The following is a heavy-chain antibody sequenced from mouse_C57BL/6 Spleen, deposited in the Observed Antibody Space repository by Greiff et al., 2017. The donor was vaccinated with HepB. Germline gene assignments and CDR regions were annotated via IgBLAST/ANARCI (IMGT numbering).Heavy chain of an antibody. CDR1: GYTFTDYE. J-gene: IGHJ3*01. CDR3: TRGRLLLRLWFAY. D-gene: IGHD1-1*01. CDR2: IDPETGGT. Sequence: QVQLKESGAELVRPGASVTLSCKASGYTFTDYEMHWVKQTPVHGLEWIGAIDPETGGTAYNQKFKGKAILTADKSSSTAYMGLRSLTSEDSAVYYCTRGRLLLRLWFAYWGQGTLVTVSA. V-gene: IGHV1-15*01.